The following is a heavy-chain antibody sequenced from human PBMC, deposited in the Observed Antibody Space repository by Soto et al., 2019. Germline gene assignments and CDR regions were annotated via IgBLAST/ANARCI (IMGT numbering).Heavy chain of an antibody. CDR3: AKDRRLTGTPRDAFDI. CDR2: ISGSGGST. J-gene: IGHJ3*02. D-gene: IGHD1-7*01. V-gene: IGHV3-23*01. Sequence: GGSLRLSCAASGFTFSSYAMSWVRQAPGKGLEWVSAISGSGGSTYYADSVKGRFTISRDDSKNTLYLQMNSLRAEDTAVYYCAKDRRLTGTPRDAFDIWGQGTMVTVSS. CDR1: GFTFSSYA.